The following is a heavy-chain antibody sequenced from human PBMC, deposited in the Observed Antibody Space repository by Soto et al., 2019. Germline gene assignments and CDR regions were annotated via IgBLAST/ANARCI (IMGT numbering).Heavy chain of an antibody. V-gene: IGHV1-69*01. CDR2: IIPIFGTA. J-gene: IGHJ5*02. Sequence: QVQLVQSGAEVKKPGSSVKVSCKASGGTFSSYAISWVRQAPGQGLEWMGGIIPIFGTANYAQKFQGRVTITADESTSTAYMELSSLRSEDTAVXXXXXSPGVVPSNWFDPWGQGTLVTVSS. D-gene: IGHD3-10*02. CDR1: GGTFSSYA. CDR3: XXSPGVVPSNWFDP.